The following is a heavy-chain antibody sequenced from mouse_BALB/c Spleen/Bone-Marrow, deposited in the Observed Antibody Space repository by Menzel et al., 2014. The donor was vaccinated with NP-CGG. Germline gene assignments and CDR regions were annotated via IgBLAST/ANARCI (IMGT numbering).Heavy chain of an antibody. J-gene: IGHJ4*01. CDR3: ARSGKVRNAMDY. CDR2: ISGYYGDA. D-gene: IGHD2-14*01. CDR1: GYTFTDHA. V-gene: IGHV1S137*01. Sequence: VKLVESGAKLVRPGVSVKISCKGSGYTFTDHAMHWVKRSHAKSLEWIGLISGYYGDAIYNQKFKGKATMTVDKSSSTAYMELARLTSEDSAIYYCARSGKVRNAMDYWGRGTSVTVSS.